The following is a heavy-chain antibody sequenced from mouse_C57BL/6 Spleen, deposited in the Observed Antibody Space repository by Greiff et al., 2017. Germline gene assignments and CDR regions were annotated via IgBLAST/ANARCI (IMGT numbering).Heavy chain of an antibody. Sequence: LEESGAELARPGASVKMSCKASGYTFTSYAIHWVKQRPGQGLEWIGYINPSSGYTKYNQKFKDKATLTADKSSSTADMQLSSLTSEDSAVYYGASVEAMDDWGQGTSVTGAS. CDR1: GYTFTSYA. V-gene: IGHV1-4*01. CDR2: INPSSGYT. J-gene: IGHJ4*01. CDR3: ASVEAMDD.